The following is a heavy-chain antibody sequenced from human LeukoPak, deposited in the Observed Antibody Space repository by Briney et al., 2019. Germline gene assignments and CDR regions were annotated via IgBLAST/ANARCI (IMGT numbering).Heavy chain of an antibody. CDR1: GGTFSSYA. V-gene: IGHV1-69*05. Sequence: ASVKVSCKASGGTFSSYAISWVQQAPGQGLEWMGGIIPIFGTANYAQKFQGRVTITTDESTSTAYMELSSLRSEDTAVYYCARVDPEATNYDFWSGYIGWFDPWGQGTLVTVSS. CDR2: IIPIFGTA. J-gene: IGHJ5*02. CDR3: ARVDPEATNYDFWSGYIGWFDP. D-gene: IGHD3-3*01.